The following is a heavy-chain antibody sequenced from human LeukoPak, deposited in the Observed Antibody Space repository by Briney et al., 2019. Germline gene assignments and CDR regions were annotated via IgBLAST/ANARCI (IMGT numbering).Heavy chain of an antibody. Sequence: SVKASCKASGGTFSSYAISWVRQAPGQGPEWMGGIIPIFGTANYAQKFQGRVTITTDESTSTAYMELSSLRSEDTAVYYCARGPELERFDYWGQGTLVTVSS. V-gene: IGHV1-69*05. D-gene: IGHD1-1*01. CDR3: ARGPELERFDY. J-gene: IGHJ4*02. CDR2: IIPIFGTA. CDR1: GGTFSSYA.